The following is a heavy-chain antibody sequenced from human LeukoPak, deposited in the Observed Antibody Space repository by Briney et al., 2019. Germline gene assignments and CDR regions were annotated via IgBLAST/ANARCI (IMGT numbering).Heavy chain of an antibody. CDR2: IYFDGSA. D-gene: IGHD1-26*01. CDR3: ARQRRDTTNGWPGRSEKCFDY. Sequence: PSETLSLTCAVYGGSFSGYYWSWIRQPPGRGLEWIGSIYFDGSAFYSPSLKSRVTISIDTSKNHFSLKLSSVTAADTAVYYCARQRRDTTNGWPGRSEKCFDYLGQGTLVAVSS. J-gene: IGHJ4*02. CDR1: GGSFSGYY. V-gene: IGHV4-34*01.